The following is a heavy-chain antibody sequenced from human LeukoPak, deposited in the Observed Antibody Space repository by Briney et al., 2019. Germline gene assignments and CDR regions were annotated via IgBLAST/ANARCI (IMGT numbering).Heavy chain of an antibody. J-gene: IGHJ4*02. CDR2: ISWNSGSI. CDR3: AKDVSVRTSVAGNGGFDY. D-gene: IGHD6-19*01. Sequence: GGSLRLSCAASGFTFDDYAMHWVRQAQGKGLEWVSGISWNSGSIGYADSVKGRFTISRDNAKNSLYLQMNSLRAEDTALYYCAKDVSVRTSVAGNGGFDYWGQGTLVTVSS. CDR1: GFTFDDYA. V-gene: IGHV3-9*01.